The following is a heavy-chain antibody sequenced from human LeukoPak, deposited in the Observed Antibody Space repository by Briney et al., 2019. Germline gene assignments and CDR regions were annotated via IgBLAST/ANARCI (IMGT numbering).Heavy chain of an antibody. D-gene: IGHD2-15*01. V-gene: IGHV6-1*01. CDR1: GDRVSTNNAA. Sequence: SQTLSLTCAISGDRVSTNNAAWSWIRQSPSRGLEWLGRTYYRSKSYNYYAGSVKSRIIFNPDTSKNQFSLQLNSVTPEDTAVYYCAREKVVIAATHHYGMDVWGQGTTVTVSS. CDR3: AREKVVIAATHHYGMDV. J-gene: IGHJ6*02. CDR2: TYYRSKSYN.